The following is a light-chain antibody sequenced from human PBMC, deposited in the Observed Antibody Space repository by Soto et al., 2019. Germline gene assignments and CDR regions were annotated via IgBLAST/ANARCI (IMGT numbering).Light chain of an antibody. CDR3: QQADSLPLVT. Sequence: DIKMNQSPSSVSANIGDRVTITCRASQDISTWLAWYQQKPGKAPKLLIYAASSLFSGVPSRFSGSGSGTDFTLTISSLQPEDFATYYCQQADSLPLVTFGQVGLLEIK. V-gene: IGKV1-12*01. CDR2: AAS. CDR1: QDISTW. J-gene: IGKJ5*01.